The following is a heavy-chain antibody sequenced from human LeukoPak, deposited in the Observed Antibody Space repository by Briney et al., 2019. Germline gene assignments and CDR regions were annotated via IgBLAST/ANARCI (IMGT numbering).Heavy chain of an antibody. D-gene: IGHD2-15*01. CDR3: AKNLYCGGGSCYPSALGMDV. J-gene: IGHJ6*02. Sequence: KPGGSLRLSCAASGFTFSSYSMNWVRQAPGKGLEWVSSISSSSSYIYYADSVKGRFTISRDNSKNTLFLQMNSLRAEDTAVYYCAKNLYCGGGSCYPSALGMDVWGQGTTVTVSS. CDR1: GFTFSSYS. V-gene: IGHV3-21*04. CDR2: ISSSSSYI.